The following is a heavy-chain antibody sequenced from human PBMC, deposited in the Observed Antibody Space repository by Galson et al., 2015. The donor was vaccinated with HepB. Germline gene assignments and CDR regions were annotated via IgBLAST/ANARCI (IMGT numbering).Heavy chain of an antibody. V-gene: IGHV3-74*01. CDR3: VSALSAGAF. Sequence: SLRLSCAASGFSFGGYWMHWVRQAPGKGLMWVSRIIHDGTFTNYAESVKSRFTISRDSAKNTLYLQMNSLRIEDTAVYYCVSALSAGAFWGQGALVTVSP. J-gene: IGHJ4*02. CDR1: GFSFGGYW. CDR2: IIHDGTFT. D-gene: IGHD4/OR15-4a*01.